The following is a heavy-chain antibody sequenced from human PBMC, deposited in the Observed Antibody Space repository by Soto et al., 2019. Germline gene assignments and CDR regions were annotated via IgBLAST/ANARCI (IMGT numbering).Heavy chain of an antibody. D-gene: IGHD4-4*01. V-gene: IGHV1-18*04. CDR3: ARESMSYDYSNLRY. CDR2: IDVNT. Sequence: QVQLVQSGAEVKQPGASVKVSCKGSGYTFTSYGISWVRQAPGQGREWMGWIDVNTNYAQKFQGRVTMTTDTSTSTAYLELRSLRSDDTAVYYCARESMSYDYSNLRYWGQGTQVTVSS. J-gene: IGHJ4*02. CDR1: GYTFTSYG.